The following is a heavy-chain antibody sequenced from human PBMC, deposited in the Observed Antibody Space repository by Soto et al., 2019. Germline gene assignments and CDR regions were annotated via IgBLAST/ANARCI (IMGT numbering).Heavy chain of an antibody. V-gene: IGHV3-30*04. Sequence: QVQLVESGGGVVQPGKSLRLSCAASKFTFSSYSMHWVRQAPGRGLEWVAVILNDGSDKDYADSVKGRFSISRDNSKHTLYLQMNRLRAEDTAVYYCATLYHDFWSGHPNYFDYWGQGTLVTVSS. CDR3: ATLYHDFWSGHPNYFDY. J-gene: IGHJ4*02. CDR2: ILNDGSDK. D-gene: IGHD3-3*01. CDR1: KFTFSSYS.